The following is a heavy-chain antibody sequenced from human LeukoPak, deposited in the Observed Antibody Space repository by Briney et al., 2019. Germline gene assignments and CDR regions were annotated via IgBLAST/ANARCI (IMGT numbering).Heavy chain of an antibody. Sequence: GGSLRLSCAASGFTFSDYYMSWIRQAPGKGLEGVSYISSSGSTIYYADSVKGRFTISRDNAKNSLYLQMNSLRVEDTAVYYCARWLYSSGWAIDYWGQGTLVTVSS. CDR1: GFTFSDYY. D-gene: IGHD6-19*01. CDR2: ISSSGSTI. J-gene: IGHJ4*02. CDR3: ARWLYSSGWAIDY. V-gene: IGHV3-11*04.